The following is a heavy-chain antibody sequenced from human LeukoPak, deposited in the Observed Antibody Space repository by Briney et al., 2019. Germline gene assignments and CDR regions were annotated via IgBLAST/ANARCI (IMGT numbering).Heavy chain of an antibody. CDR3: ARARALAAAGPLDAFDI. D-gene: IGHD6-13*01. Sequence: PSETLSLTCTVSGGSISSGSYYWSWIRQPAGKGLEWIGRIYTSGSTNYNPSLKSRVTISVDTSKNQFSLKLSSVTAADTAVYYCARARALAAAGPLDAFDIWGQGTMVTVSS. CDR2: IYTSGST. CDR1: GGSISSGSYY. J-gene: IGHJ3*02. V-gene: IGHV4-61*02.